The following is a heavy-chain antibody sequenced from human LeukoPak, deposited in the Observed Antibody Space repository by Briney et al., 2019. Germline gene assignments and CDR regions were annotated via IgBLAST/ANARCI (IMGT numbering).Heavy chain of an antibody. CDR2: IWYDGSNK. Sequence: GGSLRLSCAASGFTLSSYGMHWVRQAPGKGLEGVAVIWYDGSNKYYADSVKGRFTISRDNSKNTLYLQMNSLRAEDTAVYYCAKELQAGWYYFDYWGQGTLVTVSS. J-gene: IGHJ4*02. V-gene: IGHV3-33*06. CDR1: GFTLSSYG. D-gene: IGHD6-19*01. CDR3: AKELQAGWYYFDY.